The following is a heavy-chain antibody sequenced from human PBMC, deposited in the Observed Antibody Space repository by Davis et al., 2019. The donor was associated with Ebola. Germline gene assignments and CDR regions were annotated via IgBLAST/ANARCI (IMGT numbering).Heavy chain of an antibody. D-gene: IGHD2-15*01. CDR3: AREFLAHCAGSRCYERSDAFEM. J-gene: IGHJ3*02. Sequence: GESLKISCVASGFTFRTYAMHWVRQAPGKGLEWVAVIWYDGSNDSYGDSVKGRFTISRDNSKNTLYLQMNSLRAEDTAVYYCAREFLAHCAGSRCYERSDAFEMWGRGTMVTVSS. CDR1: GFTFRTYA. V-gene: IGHV3-33*01. CDR2: IWYDGSND.